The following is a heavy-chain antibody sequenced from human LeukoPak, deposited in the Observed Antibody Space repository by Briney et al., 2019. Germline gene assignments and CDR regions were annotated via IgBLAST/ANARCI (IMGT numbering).Heavy chain of an antibody. CDR2: INPNSGGT. D-gene: IGHD3-22*01. CDR3: ARDYYDSSGYYYWFDP. Sequence: ASVKVSCKASGYTFTSYYMHWVRQAPGQGLEWMGWINPNSGGTNYAQKFQGRVTMTRDTSISTAYMELSRLRSDDTAVYYCARDYYDSSGYYYWFDPWGQGTLVTVSS. V-gene: IGHV1-2*02. J-gene: IGHJ5*02. CDR1: GYTFTSYY.